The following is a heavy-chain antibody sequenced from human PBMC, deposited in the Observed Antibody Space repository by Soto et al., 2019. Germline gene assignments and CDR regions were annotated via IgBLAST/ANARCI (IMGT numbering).Heavy chain of an antibody. CDR3: ARGSYYYDSSGYDHY. V-gene: IGHV4-30-4*01. CDR2: IYYSGST. Sequence: PSETLSLTCTVSGGSISSGDYYWSWIRQPPGKGLEWIGYIYYSGSTYYNPSLKSRVTISVDTSKNQFSLKLSSVTAADTAVYYCARGSYYYDSSGYDHYWGHGTLVTYSS. J-gene: IGHJ4*01. D-gene: IGHD3-22*01. CDR1: GGSISSGDYY.